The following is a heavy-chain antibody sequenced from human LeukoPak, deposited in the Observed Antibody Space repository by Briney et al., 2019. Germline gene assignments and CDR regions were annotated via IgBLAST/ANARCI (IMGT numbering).Heavy chain of an antibody. CDR3: ARSPGVREYFFDY. D-gene: IGHD3-10*01. CDR1: RFGFTSYW. Sequence: GESLKISCKGSRFGFTSYWIGWVRQVPGKGLEWMGITYPGDSDTRYSPSFQGQVTISADKSISTAYLQWSSLKASDTAMYYCARSPGVREYFFDYWGQGTLVTVSS. CDR2: TYPGDSDT. V-gene: IGHV5-51*01. J-gene: IGHJ4*02.